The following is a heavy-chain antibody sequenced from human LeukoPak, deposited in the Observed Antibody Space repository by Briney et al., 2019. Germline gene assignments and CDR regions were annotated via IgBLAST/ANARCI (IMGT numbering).Heavy chain of an antibody. CDR3: ARASDGDTYYDFWSGYSSYNWFDP. CDR2: IYYSGST. D-gene: IGHD3-3*01. J-gene: IGHJ5*02. V-gene: IGHV4-31*03. Sequence: SETLSLTCTVSGGSISSGGYYWSWIRQHPGKGLEWIGYIYYSGSTYYNPSLKSRVTISVDRSKNQFSLKLSSVTAADTAVYYCARASDGDTYYDFWSGYSSYNWFDPWGQGTLVTVSS. CDR1: GGSISSGGYY.